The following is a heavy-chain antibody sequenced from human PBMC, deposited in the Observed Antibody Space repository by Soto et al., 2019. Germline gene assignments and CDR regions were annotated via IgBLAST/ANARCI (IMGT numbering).Heavy chain of an antibody. CDR2: IIPIFGTA. CDR3: ARSVGVVANGYFDY. D-gene: IGHD3-22*01. J-gene: IGHJ4*02. CDR1: GYDFTAYD. V-gene: IGHV1-69*13. Sequence: SVKVSCKASGYDFTAYDINWVRQASGQGLEWMGGIIPIFGTANYAQKFQGRVTITADESTSTAYMELGSLRSEDTAVYYCARSVGVVANGYFDYWGQGTLVTVSS.